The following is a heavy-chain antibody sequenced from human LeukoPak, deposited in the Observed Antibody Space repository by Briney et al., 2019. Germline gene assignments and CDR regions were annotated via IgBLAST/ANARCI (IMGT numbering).Heavy chain of an antibody. CDR3: TTSGIWSRSGWSFDY. CDR2: ISYDGSNK. V-gene: IGHV3-30*03. J-gene: IGHJ4*02. D-gene: IGHD6-19*01. Sequence: GGSLRLSCAASGFTFSSYGMHWVRQAPGKGLEWVAVISYDGSNKYYADSMKGRFTISRDNSKNTLYLQMNSLRAEDTAVYYCTTSGIWSRSGWSFDYWGQGTLVTVSS. CDR1: GFTFSSYG.